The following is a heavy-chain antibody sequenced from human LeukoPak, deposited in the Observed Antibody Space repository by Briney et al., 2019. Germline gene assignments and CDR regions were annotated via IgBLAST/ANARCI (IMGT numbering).Heavy chain of an antibody. CDR3: ARDRPELSSYFDWLPPFDY. Sequence: GASVKVSCKASGYTFTSYGISWVRQAPGQGLEWMGWISAYNGNTNYAQKLQGRVTMTTDTSTSTAYMELRSLRSDDPAVYYCARDRPELSSYFDWLPPFDYWGQGTLVTVSS. D-gene: IGHD3-9*01. CDR1: GYTFTSYG. J-gene: IGHJ4*02. CDR2: ISAYNGNT. V-gene: IGHV1-18*01.